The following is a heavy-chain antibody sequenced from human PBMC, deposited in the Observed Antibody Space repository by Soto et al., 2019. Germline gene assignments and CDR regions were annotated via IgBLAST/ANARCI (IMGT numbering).Heavy chain of an antibody. V-gene: IGHV4-4*02. CDR3: ARDVEPRIAAAGGFDP. CDR2: IYHSGST. J-gene: IGHJ5*02. Sequence: ETLSLNCAVSCGSISSSNWWSWVRQPPGKGLEWIGEIYHSGSTNYNPSLKSRVTISVDKSKNQFSLKLSSVTAADTAVYYCARDVEPRIAAAGGFDPWGQGTLVTVSS. D-gene: IGHD6-13*01. CDR1: CGSISSSNW.